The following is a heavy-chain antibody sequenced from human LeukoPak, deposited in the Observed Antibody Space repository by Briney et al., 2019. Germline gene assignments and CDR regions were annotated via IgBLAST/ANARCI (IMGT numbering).Heavy chain of an antibody. D-gene: IGHD6-25*01. CDR2: IYYSGST. CDR1: GGSISSGGYY. Sequence: SETLSLTCTVSGGSISSGGYYWSWIRQHPGKGLEWIGYIYYSGSTYYNPSLKSRVTISVDTSKNQFSLKLSSVTAADTAVYYCARGIAAFGCDPWGEGTLVTVSS. V-gene: IGHV4-31*03. J-gene: IGHJ5*02. CDR3: ARGIAAFGCDP.